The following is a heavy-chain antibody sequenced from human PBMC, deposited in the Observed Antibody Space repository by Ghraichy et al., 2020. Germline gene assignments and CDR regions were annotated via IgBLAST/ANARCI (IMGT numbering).Heavy chain of an antibody. V-gene: IGHV4-31*03. D-gene: IGHD2-15*01. J-gene: IGHJ4*02. CDR3: ARGRHCSGGSCYGDYFDY. CDR1: GGSISSGGYY. CDR2: IYYSGST. Sequence: SGTLSLTCTVSGGSISSGGYYWSWIRQHPGKGLEWIGYIYYSGSTYYNPSLKSRVTISVDTSKNQFSLKLSSVTAADTAVYYCARGRHCSGGSCYGDYFDYWGQGTLVTVSS.